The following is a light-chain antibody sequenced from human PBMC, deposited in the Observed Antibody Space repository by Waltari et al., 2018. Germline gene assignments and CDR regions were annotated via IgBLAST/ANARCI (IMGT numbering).Light chain of an antibody. Sequence: SYELTQPPSVSVSPGQTASITCSGDKLGDKYICWYQQKPGQSPVLVIYQERKRPSGIPGRFSGSNSGSTATLTISGTQATDEADYYCQGWDSTTAYRRFGGGTKLTVL. J-gene: IGLJ2*01. V-gene: IGLV3-1*01. CDR2: QER. CDR1: KLGDKY. CDR3: QGWDSTTAYRR.